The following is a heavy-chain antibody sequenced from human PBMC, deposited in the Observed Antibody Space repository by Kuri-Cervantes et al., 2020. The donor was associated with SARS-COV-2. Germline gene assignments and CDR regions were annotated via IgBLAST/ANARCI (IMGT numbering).Heavy chain of an antibody. J-gene: IGHJ5*02. CDR2: IYHSGST. CDR3: ARDIHDYDFWSISP. D-gene: IGHD3-3*01. Sequence: GSLRLSCTVSGGSISSYYWGWIRQPPGKGLEWIGSIYHSGSTYYNPSLKSRVTISVDTSKNQFSLKLSSVTAADTAVYYCARDIHDYDFWSISPWGQGTLVTVSS. CDR1: GGSISSYY. V-gene: IGHV4-38-2*02.